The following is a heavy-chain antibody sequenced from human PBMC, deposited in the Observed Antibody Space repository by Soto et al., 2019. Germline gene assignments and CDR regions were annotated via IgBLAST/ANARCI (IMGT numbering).Heavy chain of an antibody. J-gene: IGHJ2*01. CDR2: ISGSGDST. D-gene: IGHD4-4*01. V-gene: IGHV3-23*01. CDR1: GFTFSSYA. CDR3: ARRNSGWYFDL. Sequence: EVQLLESGGGLVQPGGSLRLSCAASGFTFSSYAMNCVRQAPGKGLEWVSAISGSGDSTYYADSVKGRFTISRDNSKNTLYLQMNSLRAEDTAVYYCARRNSGWYFDLWGRGTLVTVSS.